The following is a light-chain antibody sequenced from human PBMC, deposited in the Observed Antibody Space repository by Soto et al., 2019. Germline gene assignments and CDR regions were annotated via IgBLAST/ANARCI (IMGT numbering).Light chain of an antibody. Sequence: DIQMTQSPSTLSASVGDRVTITCRASQSINSSLAWYQQKPGKAPNLLIYKASSLESGVPSRFSGSGSGTEFTLTISSLQPDDFATYYCQQYNNYWTFGQGTKVEIK. CDR3: QQYNNYWT. V-gene: IGKV1-5*03. CDR1: QSINSS. J-gene: IGKJ1*01. CDR2: KAS.